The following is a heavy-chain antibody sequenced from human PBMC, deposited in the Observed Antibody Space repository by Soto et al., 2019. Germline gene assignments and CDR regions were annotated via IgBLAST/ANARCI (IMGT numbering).Heavy chain of an antibody. V-gene: IGHV1-69*01. CDR3: ASVSPSICGGGNCYRLDSYFDS. CDR2: IITLFGTP. D-gene: IGHD2-21*01. J-gene: IGHJ4*03. Sequence: QVQMVQSGAEVKKPVSSLKVSCKTSGVTFSTSGISWVRQGPGQGLEWMGGIITLFGTPKYARKFQGRVSITAEDAPTTTYLELCGLSSDDPAIYYCASVSPSICGGGNCYRLDSYFDSWGQGSQVVVSS. CDR1: GVTFSTSG.